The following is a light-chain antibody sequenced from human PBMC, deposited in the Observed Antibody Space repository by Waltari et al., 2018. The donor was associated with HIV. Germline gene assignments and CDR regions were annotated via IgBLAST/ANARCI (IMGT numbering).Light chain of an antibody. CDR1: NIGSKR. J-gene: IGLJ1*01. V-gene: IGLV3-21*02. CDR2: NAS. Sequence: SYVLTQPPSVSVAPGQTARITCGGNNIGSKRVHWYQQKAGQAPVLVVYNASDRPSGIPERFSGSNAGNTATLTISRVEDGDEADYYCHVWDRSSDHHVFGTGTKVTVL. CDR3: HVWDRSSDHHV.